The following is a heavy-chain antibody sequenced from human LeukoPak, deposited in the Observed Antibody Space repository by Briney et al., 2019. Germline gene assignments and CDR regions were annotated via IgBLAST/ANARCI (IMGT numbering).Heavy chain of an antibody. D-gene: IGHD6-13*01. CDR3: ARVGARAAGFDY. J-gene: IGHJ4*02. V-gene: IGHV4-34*01. Sequence: GSLRLSCAASGFTFSSYAMSWVRQPPGKGLEWIGEINHSGSTNYNPSLKSRVTISVDTSKNQFSLKLSSVTAADTAVYYCARVGARAAGFDYWGQGTLVTVSS. CDR1: GFTFSSYA. CDR2: INHSGST.